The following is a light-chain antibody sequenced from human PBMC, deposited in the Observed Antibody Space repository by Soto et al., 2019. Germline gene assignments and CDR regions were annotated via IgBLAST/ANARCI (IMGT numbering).Light chain of an antibody. J-gene: IGLJ3*02. CDR1: SRDVGAYNY. CDR3: SAFAATNTFELL. V-gene: IGLV2-8*01. Sequence: QSALTQPPSVSGSPGQSVTISCTGTSRDVGAYNYVSWYQKYPGKAPKLMIHEVNQRPSGVPARFSGSKSGNTASLTVYGLQTEDEADYYCSAFAATNTFELLFGGCTKLTVL. CDR2: EVN.